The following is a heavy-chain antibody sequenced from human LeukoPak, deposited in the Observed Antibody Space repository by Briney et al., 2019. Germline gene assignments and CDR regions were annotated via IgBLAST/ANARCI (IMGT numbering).Heavy chain of an antibody. D-gene: IGHD3-3*01. CDR1: GYTFTSYY. V-gene: IGHV1-46*01. CDR3: ARGDTILLGFDP. CDR2: INPSGGST. Sequence: GASVKVSCKASGYTFTSYYMHWVRQAPGQGLEWMGIINPSGGSTSYAQKLQGRVTMTTDTSTSTAYMELRSLRSDDTAVYYCARGDTILLGFDPWGQGTLVTVSS. J-gene: IGHJ5*02.